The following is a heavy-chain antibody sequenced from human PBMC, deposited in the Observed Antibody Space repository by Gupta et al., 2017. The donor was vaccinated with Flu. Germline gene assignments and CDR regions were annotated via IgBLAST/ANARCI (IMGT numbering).Heavy chain of an antibody. CDR3: ARDSGTMVRGVTLRYGMDV. J-gene: IGHJ6*02. CDR2: IYHSGST. Sequence: QVQLQESGPGLVKPSGTLSLTCAVSGGSISSSNWWSWVRQPPGKGLEWIGEIYHSGSTNYNPSLKSRVTISVDKSKNQFSLKLSSVTAADTAVYYCARDSGTMVRGVTLRYGMDVWGQGTTVTVSS. V-gene: IGHV4-4*02. CDR1: GGSISSSNW. D-gene: IGHD3-10*01.